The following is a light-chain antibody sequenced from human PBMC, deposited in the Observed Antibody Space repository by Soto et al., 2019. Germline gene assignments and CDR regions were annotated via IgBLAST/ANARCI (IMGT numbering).Light chain of an antibody. CDR2: GSS. V-gene: IGLV1-40*01. CDR1: SSNIGGGDV. CDR3: QSYYNSLSASV. Sequence: QSVLTQPPSVSGAPGQRGTISCTGSSSNIGGGDVVHWYQQFPGRAPHLLIYGSSNRPSGVPDRFSGSKSGTSASLAITGRQAEDEADYYCQSYYNSLSASVFGGGTKLTVL. J-gene: IGLJ2*01.